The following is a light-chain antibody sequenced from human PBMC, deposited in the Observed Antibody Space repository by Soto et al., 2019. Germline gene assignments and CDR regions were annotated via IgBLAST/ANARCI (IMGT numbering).Light chain of an antibody. J-gene: IGKJ2*01. CDR1: QSVSSNY. V-gene: IGKV3-20*01. CDR2: DAS. CDR3: RQHRSSPPYT. Sequence: EVVLTQSPATLPWSPGERATLSCRASQSVSSNYLAWYQQKPGEAPRLLIYDASTRATGIPDRFSGSGSGRDFSPPTSRLVAQEFALYYCRQHRSSPPYTFGQGTKLEIK.